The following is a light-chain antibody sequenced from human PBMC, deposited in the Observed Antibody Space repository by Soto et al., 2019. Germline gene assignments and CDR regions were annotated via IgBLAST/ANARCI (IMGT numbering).Light chain of an antibody. V-gene: IGLV1-51*02. Sequence: QSVLTQPPSVSAAPGQKVTISCSGTSSNIGSSYVAWYKHLPGTTPKLLIYENDKRPSGIPDRFSGSKSGTSATLGITGLQTGDDADYYCGTWDSSLSAGVFGGGTKLTV. J-gene: IGLJ2*01. CDR2: END. CDR1: SSNIGSSY. CDR3: GTWDSSLSAGV.